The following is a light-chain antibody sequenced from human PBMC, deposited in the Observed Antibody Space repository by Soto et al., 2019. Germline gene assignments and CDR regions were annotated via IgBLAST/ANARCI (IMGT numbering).Light chain of an antibody. CDR1: ERVIRV. Sequence: DIQMTQSPSSLSASVGDTVTITCRASERVIRVLNWYQQKPGEAPKVLIYSASSLQGGVPSRFSGSGSGTDFTLTIRSLQTEDFATYYCQQSYSAPFTFGPGTKVDIK. CDR2: SAS. J-gene: IGKJ3*01. V-gene: IGKV1-39*01. CDR3: QQSYSAPFT.